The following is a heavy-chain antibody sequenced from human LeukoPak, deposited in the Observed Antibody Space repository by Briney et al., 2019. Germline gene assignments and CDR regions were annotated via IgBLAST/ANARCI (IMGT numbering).Heavy chain of an antibody. J-gene: IGHJ4*02. Sequence: GGSLRLSCAASGFTFSSYSMNWVRQAPGRGLEWVSSISSSSSYIYYAGSVKGRFTMSRDNAKNSLYLQMNSLRVEDTAFYYCARAPEGYFAYWGQGILVTVSS. CDR3: ARAPEGYFAY. CDR2: ISSSSSYI. V-gene: IGHV3-21*01. CDR1: GFTFSSYS.